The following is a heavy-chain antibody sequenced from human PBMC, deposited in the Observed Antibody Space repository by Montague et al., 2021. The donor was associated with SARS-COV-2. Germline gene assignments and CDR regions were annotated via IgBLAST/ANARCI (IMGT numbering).Heavy chain of an antibody. V-gene: IGHV3-23*01. CDR2: LRGSDGAT. CDR3: AKGAFSYGINIMDS. D-gene: IGHD2-21*01. Sequence: SLRLSCAASGFTFSGHAMSWVRQAPGKGLELVSALRGSDGATFYADSVNGRFTISRDTSKNTLFLQMISLRADDSALYYCAKGAFSYGINIMDSWGQGTLVTVSS. CDR1: GFTFSGHA. J-gene: IGHJ4*02.